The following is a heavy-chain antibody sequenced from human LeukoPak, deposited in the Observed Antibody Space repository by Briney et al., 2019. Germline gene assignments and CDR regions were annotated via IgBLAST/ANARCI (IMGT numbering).Heavy chain of an antibody. CDR2: IYYSGST. CDR3: AREQVAASDYYYYGMDV. V-gene: IGHV4-30-4*01. D-gene: IGHD2-15*01. CDR1: GGSISSGDYY. Sequence: SETLSLTCTVSGGSISSGDYYWSWIRQPPGKGLEWIGYIYYSGSTYYNPSLKSRVTVSLDTSKNQFSLKLSSVTAADTAVYYCAREQVAASDYYYYGMDVWGQGTTVTVSS. J-gene: IGHJ6*02.